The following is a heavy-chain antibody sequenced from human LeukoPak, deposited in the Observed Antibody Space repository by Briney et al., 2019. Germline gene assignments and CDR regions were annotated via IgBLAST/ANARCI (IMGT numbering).Heavy chain of an antibody. CDR2: ISGSGGNT. Sequence: GRSLRLSCAGSGFTFSSNALSWGRQAPGKGLEWGSGISGSGGNTYYAGSVRGRFTISRANSKNTLYLQMTTLRAEDTAVYYCATTKQARRYFDYWGQGTLVTVSS. CDR3: ATTKQARRYFDY. CDR1: GFTFSSNA. V-gene: IGHV3-23*01. D-gene: IGHD1-1*01. J-gene: IGHJ4*02.